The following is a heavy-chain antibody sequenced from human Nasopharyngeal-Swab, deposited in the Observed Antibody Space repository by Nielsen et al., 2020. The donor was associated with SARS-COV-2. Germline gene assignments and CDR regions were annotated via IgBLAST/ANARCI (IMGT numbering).Heavy chain of an antibody. CDR1: GFPFISYT. V-gene: IGHV3-23*01. D-gene: IGHD3-16*01. J-gene: IGHJ6*02. CDR2: ITGSGDAT. Sequence: GGSLRLSCVASGFPFISYTMSWFRQSPGRGLELVLAITGSGDATNYADSVRARFTISRDNSKSTLYLQMNSLRAEDTAEYFCAKDGVRLNGIDVWGQGTTVTVSS. CDR3: AKDGVRLNGIDV.